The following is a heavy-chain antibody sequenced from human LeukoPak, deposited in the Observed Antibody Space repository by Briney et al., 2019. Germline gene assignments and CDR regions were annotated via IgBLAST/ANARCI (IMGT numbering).Heavy chain of an antibody. D-gene: IGHD1-26*01. CDR3: AKVPVGAFDY. CDR2: VSGSGGST. J-gene: IGHJ4*02. CDR1: GFTFSSYA. Sequence: GGSLRLSCAASGFTFSSYAMGWVRQAPGKRLEWVSVVSGSGGSTYYADSVKGRFTISRDNFKTALYLQMDSLRADDTAVYYCAKVPVGAFDYWGQGTLVTVSS. V-gene: IGHV3-23*01.